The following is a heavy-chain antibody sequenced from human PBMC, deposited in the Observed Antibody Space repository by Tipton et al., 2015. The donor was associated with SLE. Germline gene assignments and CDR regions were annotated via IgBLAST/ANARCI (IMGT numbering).Heavy chain of an antibody. V-gene: IGHV4-39*07. CDR3: ARVPVPGYCRHGDCSGYFAFHI. CDR1: GGSITSRTYY. D-gene: IGHD2-21*02. CDR2: IHSSGST. Sequence: LRLSCTVSGGSITSRTYYWGWIRQSPGKGLEWRKGLEWIASIHSSGSTYHNPSLKSRVTLSVDTSKNQLSLKLTSVTAADTAVYYCARVPVPGYCRHGDCSGYFAFHIWGQGTMVTVSS. J-gene: IGHJ3*02.